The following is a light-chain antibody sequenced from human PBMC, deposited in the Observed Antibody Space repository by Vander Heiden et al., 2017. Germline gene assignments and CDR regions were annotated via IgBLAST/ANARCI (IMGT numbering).Light chain of an antibody. Sequence: IQVAPASSPLAASVGDRVTITCRASQTLSSWLAWYQQKPGKAPDLLIYKVSTLQGGVPSRFSGSGSGTEFTLTISSLQPDDFATYYCQQYHSYPWTFGQGTKLEIK. J-gene: IGKJ1*01. CDR2: KVS. CDR3: QQYHSYPWT. V-gene: IGKV1-5*03. CDR1: QTLSSW.